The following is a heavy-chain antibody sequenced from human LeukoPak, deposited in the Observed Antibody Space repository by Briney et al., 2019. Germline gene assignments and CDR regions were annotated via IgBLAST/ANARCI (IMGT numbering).Heavy chain of an antibody. CDR1: GFTFSTHG. CDR2: IKQDGSEK. CDR3: ARDFRFLDDY. D-gene: IGHD3-3*01. Sequence: GGTLRLSCVGSGFTFSTHGMNWVRQAPGKGLEWVGNIKQDGSEKYYVDSVKGRFTISRDNAKNSLYLQMNSLRAEDTAVYYCARDFRFLDDYWGQGTLVTVSS. J-gene: IGHJ4*02. V-gene: IGHV3-7*01.